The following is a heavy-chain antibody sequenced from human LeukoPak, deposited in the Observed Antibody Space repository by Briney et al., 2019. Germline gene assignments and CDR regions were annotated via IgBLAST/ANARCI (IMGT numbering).Heavy chain of an antibody. CDR3: ARGKPNWNYRGNFDY. CDR2: IMPLFGTP. V-gene: IGHV1-69*05. D-gene: IGHD1-7*01. J-gene: IGHJ4*02. CDR1: GGTFNNYA. Sequence: SVKVSCKASGGTFNNYAISWVRQAPGQGPEWMGGIMPLFGTPKYAQKFQGRVTIITDDSTSTAYIELSSLRSEDTAVYYCARGKPNWNYRGNFDYWGQGTLVTVSS.